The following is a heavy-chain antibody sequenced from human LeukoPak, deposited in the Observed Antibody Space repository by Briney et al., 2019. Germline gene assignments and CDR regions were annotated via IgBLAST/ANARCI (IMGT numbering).Heavy chain of an antibody. D-gene: IGHD1-26*01. V-gene: IGHV4-39*07. CDR3: ASGGATSSFDY. CDR2: IYHSGST. Sequence: PSETLSLTCTVSGGSISSSSYYWGWIRQPPGKGLEWIGSIYHSGSTYYNPSLKSRVTISVDTSKNQFSLKLSSVTAADTAVYYCASGGATSSFDYWGQGTLVTVSS. CDR1: GGSISSSSYY. J-gene: IGHJ4*02.